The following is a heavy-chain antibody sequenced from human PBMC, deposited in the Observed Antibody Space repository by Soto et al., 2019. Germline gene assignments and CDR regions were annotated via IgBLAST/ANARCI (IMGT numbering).Heavy chain of an antibody. J-gene: IGHJ6*02. V-gene: IGHV3-9*01. CDR2: VTWNGGVI. CDR1: GFTFNDHD. D-gene: IGHD3-3*02. CDR3: KKDRLAGGADV. Sequence: HPGGSLRLSCVASGFTFNDHDMNWVRQVPGMGLEWVSGVTWNGGVIDYADSVKGRFTVSRDNAKNSLDLQMNSLRADDTALYYCKKDRLAGGADVWGPGTTVTVSS.